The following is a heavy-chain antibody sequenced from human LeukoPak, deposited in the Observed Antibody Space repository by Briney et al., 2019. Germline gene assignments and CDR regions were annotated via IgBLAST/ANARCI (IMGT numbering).Heavy chain of an antibody. CDR1: GFTFSSYA. D-gene: IGHD2-15*01. CDR2: MSSSGSHI. J-gene: IGHJ4*02. CDR3: AKDMTSRYCSGGSCYPLLFDY. Sequence: GGSLRLSCAASGFTFSSYAMHWVRQAPGKGLEWVSSMSSSGSHIYYADSMKGRFTISRDNAKNSLYLQMNSLGAEDTALYYCAKDMTSRYCSGGSCYPLLFDYWGQGTLVTVSS. V-gene: IGHV3-21*04.